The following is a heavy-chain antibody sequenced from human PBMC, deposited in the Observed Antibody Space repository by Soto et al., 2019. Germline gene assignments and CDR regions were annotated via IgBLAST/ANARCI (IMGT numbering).Heavy chain of an antibody. CDR1: GFSLSNGKVG. CDR3: ARILFGRSVAGGYFYMDV. D-gene: IGHD6-19*01. CDR2: IFSNDEK. V-gene: IGHV2-26*01. Sequence: HVTLKESGPVLVKPTETLTLTCTVSGFSLSNGKVGVSWIRQPPGKALEWLAHIFSNDEKSYRTSLKSRLTISEDTSKSQVVLTMTNVDPVDTATYYCARILFGRSVAGGYFYMDVWGKVTTVTVSS. J-gene: IGHJ6*03.